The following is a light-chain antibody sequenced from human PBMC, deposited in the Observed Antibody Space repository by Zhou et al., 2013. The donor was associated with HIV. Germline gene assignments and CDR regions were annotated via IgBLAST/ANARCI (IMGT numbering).Light chain of an antibody. Sequence: AFQMTQSPSSLSASVGDRVIITCRASQVIKTDLAWYQQKPGKAPKLLIYGASKLQGGVPSRFSGSGSGTDFTLTISSLQPEDVATYYCQQHYDYPSITFGQGTRLEIK. CDR2: GAS. CDR1: QVIKTD. V-gene: IGKV1-6*01. J-gene: IGKJ5*01. CDR3: QQHYDYPSIT.